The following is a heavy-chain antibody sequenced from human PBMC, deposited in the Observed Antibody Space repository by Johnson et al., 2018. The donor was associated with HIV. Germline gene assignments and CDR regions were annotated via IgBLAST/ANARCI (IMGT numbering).Heavy chain of an antibody. D-gene: IGHD6-19*01. CDR3: RAAKDSQTHFSIAVVDYLDAFDI. CDR2: ISYDGSNK. J-gene: IGHJ3*02. V-gene: IGHV3-30*04. CDR1: GFTFSSYA. Sequence: QEQLVESGGGVVQPGRSLRLSCAASGFTFSSYAMHWVRQAPGKGLEWVAVISYDGSNKYYADSVKGRFTISRDNSKNTLYLQMNSLRAEDTAVYYCRAAKDSQTHFSIAVVDYLDAFDIWGQGTMVTVSS.